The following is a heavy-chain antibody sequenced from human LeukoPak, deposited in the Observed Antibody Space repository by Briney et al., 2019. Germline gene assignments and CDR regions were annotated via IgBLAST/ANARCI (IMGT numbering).Heavy chain of an antibody. J-gene: IGHJ5*02. V-gene: IGHV4-59*01. CDR2: IYYRGST. CDR1: GGSISSYY. Sequence: SETLSLTCTVSGGSISSYYWSWIRQPPGKGLEWIGYIYYRGSTNYNPSLKSRVTISVDTSKTKFSLKLSSVTATDTAVYYCARDRKYYYDSSGYFNWFDPWGQGTLVTVSS. CDR3: ARDRKYYYDSSGYFNWFDP. D-gene: IGHD3-22*01.